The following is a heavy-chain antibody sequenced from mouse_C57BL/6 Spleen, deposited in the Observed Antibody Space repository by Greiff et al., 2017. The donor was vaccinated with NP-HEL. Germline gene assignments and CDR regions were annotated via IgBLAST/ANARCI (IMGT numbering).Heavy chain of an antibody. D-gene: IGHD1-1*01. J-gene: IGHJ2*01. Sequence: QVQLQQPGAELVKPGASVKLSCKASGYTFTSYWMQWVKQRPGQGLEWIGEIDPSDSYTNYNQKFKGKATLTVDTSSSTAYMQLSSLTSEDSAVYYCARRYYGSSLDYWGQGTTLTVSS. V-gene: IGHV1-50*01. CDR2: IDPSDSYT. CDR1: GYTFTSYW. CDR3: ARRYYGSSLDY.